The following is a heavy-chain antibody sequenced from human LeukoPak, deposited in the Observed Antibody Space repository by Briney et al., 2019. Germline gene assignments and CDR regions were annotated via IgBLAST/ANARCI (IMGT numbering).Heavy chain of an antibody. CDR2: IYYSGST. V-gene: IGHV4-59*01. CDR3: SRGGDADHLESPAGMDV. J-gene: IGHJ6*02. CDR1: GGSLSSYY. D-gene: IGHD2/OR15-2a*01. Sequence: SETLSLTCTVSGGSLSSYYWSWIRQPPGEGLEWIGYIYYSGSTTYNTCLKSRVPISVDTSKDQFSLNLSSVTAAATAVYYCSRGGDADHLESPAGMDVWGQGTPVTVSS.